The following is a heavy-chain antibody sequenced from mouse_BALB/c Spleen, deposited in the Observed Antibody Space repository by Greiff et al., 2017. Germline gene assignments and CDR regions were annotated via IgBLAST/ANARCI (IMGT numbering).Heavy chain of an antibody. D-gene: IGHD2-4*01. Sequence: VQLQQSGAELVRPGALVKLSCKASGFNIKDYYMHWVKQRPEQGLEWIGWIDPENGNTIYDPKFQGKASITADTSSNTAYLQLSSLTSEDSAVYYCARRAIYYDPSWFAYWGQGTLVTVSA. CDR2: IDPENGNT. V-gene: IGHV14-1*02. J-gene: IGHJ3*01. CDR1: GFNIKDYY. CDR3: ARRAIYYDPSWFAY.